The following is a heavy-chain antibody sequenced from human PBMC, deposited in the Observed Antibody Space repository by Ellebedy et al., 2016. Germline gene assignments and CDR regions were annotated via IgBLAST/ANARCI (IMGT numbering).Heavy chain of an antibody. V-gene: IGHV4-39*01. CDR1: GGSISSSSYY. CDR3: ARQKVAMAILGYYYYGMDV. Sequence: SETLSLTXTVSGGSISSSSYYWGWTRQPPGKGLEWIGSIYYSGSTYYNPSLKSRVTISVDTSKNQFSLKLSSVTAADTAGYYCARQKVAMAILGYYYYGMDVWGQGTTVTVSS. D-gene: IGHD2-2*01. CDR2: IYYSGST. J-gene: IGHJ6*02.